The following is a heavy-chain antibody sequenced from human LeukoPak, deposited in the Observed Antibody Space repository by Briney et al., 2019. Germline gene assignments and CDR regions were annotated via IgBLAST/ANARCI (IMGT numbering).Heavy chain of an antibody. CDR1: GFTFSDYW. J-gene: IGHJ5*02. CDR2: IKTDGSEK. Sequence: GGSLRLSCAATGFTFSDYWMSWVRQAPGKGPEWVANIKTDGSEKHYADSVRGRSTISRDNAKKSLYLQMSSLRAEGTAVFYCAKYSYGSGTSFDPWGQGTLVTVSS. CDR3: AKYSYGSGTSFDP. D-gene: IGHD3-10*01. V-gene: IGHV3-7*01.